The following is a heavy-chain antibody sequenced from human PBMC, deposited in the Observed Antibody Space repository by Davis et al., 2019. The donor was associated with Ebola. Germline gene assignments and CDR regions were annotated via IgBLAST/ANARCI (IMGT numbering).Heavy chain of an antibody. CDR2: IDTAGDS. CDR1: GFYFGTYD. J-gene: IGHJ6*04. V-gene: IGHV3-13*01. D-gene: IGHD6-19*01. Sequence: GESLKISCAGSGFYFGTYDMHWVRQASGKGLEWVSAIDTAGDSYYAGAVKGRFTISREDAKSSLYLQMNSLTAGDSAVYYCVREFPVAASYYYYGMDVWGKGTTVTVSS. CDR3: VREFPVAASYYYYGMDV.